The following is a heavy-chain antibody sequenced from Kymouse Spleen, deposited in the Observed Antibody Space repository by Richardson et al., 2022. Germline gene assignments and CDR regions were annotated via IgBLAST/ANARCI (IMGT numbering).Heavy chain of an antibody. Sequence: QVQLQQSGPGLVKPSQTLSLTCAISGDSVSSNSAAWNWIRQSPSRGLEWLGRTYYRSKWYNDYAVSVKSRITINPDTSKNQFSLQLNSVTPEDTAVYYCARDWRPVTMVNYYYYGMDVWGQGTTVTVSS. CDR1: GDSVSSNSAA. CDR3: ARDWRPVTMVNYYYYGMDV. J-gene: IGHJ6*02. D-gene: IGHD3-10*01. CDR2: TYYRSKWYN. V-gene: IGHV6-1*01.